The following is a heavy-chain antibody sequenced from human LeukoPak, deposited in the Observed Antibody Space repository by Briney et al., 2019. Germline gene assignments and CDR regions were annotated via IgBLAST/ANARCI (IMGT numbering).Heavy chain of an antibody. Sequence: GGSLRLSCAASGFTFSNALMSWVRQAPGKGLEWVGRIRSKTVGGTTDYAAPVKGRFTISRDDSKNTLYLQMNSLKTEDTAVYYRTTDIVVVVAATLPWFDPWGQGNLVTVSS. V-gene: IGHV3-15*01. CDR1: GFTFSNAL. CDR2: IRSKTVGGTT. D-gene: IGHD2-15*01. CDR3: TTDIVVVVAATLPWFDP. J-gene: IGHJ5*02.